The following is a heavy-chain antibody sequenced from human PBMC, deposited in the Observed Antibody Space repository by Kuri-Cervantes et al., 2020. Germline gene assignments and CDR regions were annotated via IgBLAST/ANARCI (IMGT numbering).Heavy chain of an antibody. CDR2: IGFDGHNE. Sequence: GGSLRLSCAASAFTFSSYGMHWVRQAPGKGLEWVAVIGFDGHNEDYADSVKGRFTISRDNSMSTLYLQMNSLRAEDTAVYYCASIYGYSTGEGGLWGQGTLVTVSS. CDR1: AFTFSSYG. D-gene: IGHD6-19*01. V-gene: IGHV3-33*01. CDR3: ASIYGYSTGEGGL. J-gene: IGHJ4*02.